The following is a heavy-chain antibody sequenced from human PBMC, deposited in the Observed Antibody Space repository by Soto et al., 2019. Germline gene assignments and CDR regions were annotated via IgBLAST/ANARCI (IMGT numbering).Heavy chain of an antibody. CDR2: ISHDGSYK. Sequence: QVQLVESGGRVVQPGRSLRLSCAASGFSFTTYVMHWVRQAPGKGLEWVAVISHDGSYKYYGDAVKGRFTISRDTSKNAVYLEMNSLRPEDTAVYYCAKGLLAIVGTTLPRDAFNIWGQGTMVTVSS. V-gene: IGHV3-30*18. CDR1: GFSFTTYV. J-gene: IGHJ3*02. CDR3: AKGLLAIVGTTLPRDAFNI. D-gene: IGHD1-26*01.